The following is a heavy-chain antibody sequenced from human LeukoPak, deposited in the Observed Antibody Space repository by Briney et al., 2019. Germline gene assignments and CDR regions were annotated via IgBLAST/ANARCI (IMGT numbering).Heavy chain of an antibody. V-gene: IGHV4-39*07. CDR1: GGSITGNNFY. CDR2: MYFSGST. CDR3: AREPDY. J-gene: IGHJ4*02. Sequence: SETLSLTCTVSGGSITGNNFYWGWIRQPPGKGLEWIGSMYFSGSTYYNPSVKSRVTISVDTSKNQFSLKLSSVTAADTAVYFCAREPDYWGQGTLVTVSS.